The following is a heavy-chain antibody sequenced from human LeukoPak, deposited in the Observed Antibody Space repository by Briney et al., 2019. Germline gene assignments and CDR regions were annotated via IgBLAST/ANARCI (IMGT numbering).Heavy chain of an antibody. CDR1: GGSISSYY. Sequence: SETLSLTCTVSGGSISSYYWSWIRQPPGKGLEWIGYIYYSGSTNYNPSLKSRVTISVDTSKNQFSLKLSSVTAADTAVYYCARGLVAVVVTAAPFDYWGQGTLVTVSS. CDR2: IYYSGST. V-gene: IGHV4-59*12. J-gene: IGHJ4*02. CDR3: ARGLVAVVVTAAPFDY. D-gene: IGHD2-21*02.